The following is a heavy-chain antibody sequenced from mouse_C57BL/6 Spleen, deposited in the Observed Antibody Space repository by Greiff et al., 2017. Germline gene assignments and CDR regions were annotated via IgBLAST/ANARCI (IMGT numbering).Heavy chain of an antibody. V-gene: IGHV1-80*01. CDR2: IYPGDGDT. Sequence: QVQLKQSGAELVKPGASVKISCKASGYAFSSYWMNWVKQRPGKGLEWIGQIYPGDGDTNYNGKFKGKATLTADKSSSTAYMQLSSLTSEDSAVYFCARRNDYDGLDYWGQGTTLTVSS. CDR3: ARRNDYDGLDY. D-gene: IGHD2-4*01. CDR1: GYAFSSYW. J-gene: IGHJ2*01.